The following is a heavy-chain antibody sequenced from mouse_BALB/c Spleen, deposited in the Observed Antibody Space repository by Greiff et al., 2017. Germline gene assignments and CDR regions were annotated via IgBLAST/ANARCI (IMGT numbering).Heavy chain of an antibody. CDR2: INPYNGDT. J-gene: IGHJ4*01. D-gene: IGHD1-1*01. Sequence: EVQLQESGPELVKPGASVKISCKASGYSFTGYFMNWVMQSHGKSLEWIGRINPYNGDTFYNQKFKGKATLTVDKSSSTAHMELRSLASEDSAVYYCARGTYYGSSFLDYWGQGTSVTVSS. CDR3: ARGTYYGSSFLDY. CDR1: GYSFTGYF. V-gene: IGHV1-20*02.